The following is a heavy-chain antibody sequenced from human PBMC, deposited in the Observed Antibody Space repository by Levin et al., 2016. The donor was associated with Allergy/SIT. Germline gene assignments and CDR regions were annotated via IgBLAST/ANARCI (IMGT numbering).Heavy chain of an antibody. CDR2: IGWNNERT. Sequence: SLKISCAASGLTFDVYSMYWLRQVPGKGLEWVASIGWNNERTDYADSVKGRFTISRDKAKNSLYLEMNSLRVEDTALYHCAKGVLPGAPYDAFHMWGQGTMVTVSS. J-gene: IGHJ3*02. V-gene: IGHV3-9*01. CDR3: AKGVLPGAPYDAFHM. D-gene: IGHD4/OR15-4a*01. CDR1: GLTFDVYS.